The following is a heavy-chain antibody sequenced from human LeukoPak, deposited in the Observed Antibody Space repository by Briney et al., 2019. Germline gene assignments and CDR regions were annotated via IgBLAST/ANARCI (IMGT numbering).Heavy chain of an antibody. Sequence: ASVTVSCKASGYTFTSYGISWVRQAPGPGLGWVGWISAYNGNTNYAQRLQGRVTMTTDTSTSTAYMELRSLRSDDTAVYYCARDSDFYGSLYGMDVWGQGTTVTVSS. D-gene: IGHD3-10*01. V-gene: IGHV1-18*01. CDR2: ISAYNGNT. CDR3: ARDSDFYGSLYGMDV. CDR1: GYTFTSYG. J-gene: IGHJ6*02.